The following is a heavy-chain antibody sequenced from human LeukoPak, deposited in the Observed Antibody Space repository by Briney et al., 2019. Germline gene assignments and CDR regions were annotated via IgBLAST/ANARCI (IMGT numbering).Heavy chain of an antibody. Sequence: SETLSLTCTVSGGSISSYYWSWIRQPPGKGLEWIGYIYYSGSTNYNPSLKSRVTISVDTSKNQFSLKLSSVTAADTAVYYCARERADFWSGYYQYYFDYWGQGTLVTVSS. D-gene: IGHD3-3*01. CDR1: GGSISSYY. CDR3: ARERADFWSGYYQYYFDY. CDR2: IYYSGST. J-gene: IGHJ4*02. V-gene: IGHV4-59*12.